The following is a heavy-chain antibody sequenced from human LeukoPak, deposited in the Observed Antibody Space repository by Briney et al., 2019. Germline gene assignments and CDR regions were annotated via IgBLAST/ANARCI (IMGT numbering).Heavy chain of an antibody. CDR3: VRHDGRGGATMGALDS. Sequence: PSETLSLTCTVSTDSISSSSHHWGWIRQSPGKGLEWIGSIYYGRTTYYNPSLNSRVAISAVTSKNQFSLQLNSVTAADTAVYYCVRHDGRGGATMGALDSWGQGSLVTVSS. D-gene: IGHD5-12*01. CDR1: TDSISSSSHH. V-gene: IGHV4-39*01. CDR2: IYYGRTT. J-gene: IGHJ4*02.